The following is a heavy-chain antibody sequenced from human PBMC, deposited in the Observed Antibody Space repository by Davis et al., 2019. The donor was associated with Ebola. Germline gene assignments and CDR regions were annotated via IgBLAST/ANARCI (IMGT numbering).Heavy chain of an antibody. Sequence: GSLTLSCAASGFTFSSYALSWVRQAPGKGLEWVSAISGSGGSTYYADSLKGRFTISRDNSKNTLYLQMNSLRAEDTAVYYCAKDITPVGYSSSPEIFDYWGQGTLVTVSS. V-gene: IGHV3-23*01. J-gene: IGHJ4*02. CDR2: ISGSGGST. CDR3: AKDITPVGYSSSPEIFDY. CDR1: GFTFSSYA. D-gene: IGHD6-13*01.